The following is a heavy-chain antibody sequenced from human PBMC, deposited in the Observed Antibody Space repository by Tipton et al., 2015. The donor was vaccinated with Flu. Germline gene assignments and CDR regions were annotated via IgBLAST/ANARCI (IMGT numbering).Heavy chain of an antibody. V-gene: IGHV3-33*01. CDR1: GFRISDYG. J-gene: IGHJ4*02. D-gene: IGHD4-17*01. Sequence: SGFRISDYGMHWVRQAPGKGLEWVALIWYDGSKEFYGDSVQGRFTVSKDNSKNTLYLQMNSLRAEDTAVYYCARDVNGYGDYDYWGQGTLVTVSS. CDR2: IWYDGSKE. CDR3: ARDVNGYGDYDY.